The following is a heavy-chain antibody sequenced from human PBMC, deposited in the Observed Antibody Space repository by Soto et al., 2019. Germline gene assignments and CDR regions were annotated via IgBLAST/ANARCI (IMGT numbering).Heavy chain of an antibody. CDR2: INHSGST. CDR1: GGSFSGYY. CDR3: AREGGCSSTSCYGRRNYYYMDV. D-gene: IGHD2-2*01. J-gene: IGHJ6*03. V-gene: IGHV4-34*01. Sequence: QVQLQQWGAGLLKPSETLSLTCAVYGGSFSGYYWSWIRQPPGKGLEWIGEINHSGSTNYNPSLKSRVTISVDTSKNRFSLKLSSVTAADTAVYYCAREGGCSSTSCYGRRNYYYMDVWGKGTTVTVSS.